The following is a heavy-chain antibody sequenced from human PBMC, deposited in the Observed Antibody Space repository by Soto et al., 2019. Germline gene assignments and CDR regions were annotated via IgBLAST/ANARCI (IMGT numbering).Heavy chain of an antibody. Sequence: GPTLVNPTPPLTLTCTFSGFSLSTSGVFVSWIRQPPGKALEWLALIDWDDDKYYSTSLKTRLTISKDTSKNQVVLTMTNMDPVDTATYYCARMKGGYSGYDAYYYYYYGMDVWGQGTTVTVP. D-gene: IGHD5-12*01. V-gene: IGHV2-70*01. CDR3: ARMKGGYSGYDAYYYYYYGMDV. J-gene: IGHJ6*02. CDR1: GFSLSTSGVF. CDR2: IDWDDDK.